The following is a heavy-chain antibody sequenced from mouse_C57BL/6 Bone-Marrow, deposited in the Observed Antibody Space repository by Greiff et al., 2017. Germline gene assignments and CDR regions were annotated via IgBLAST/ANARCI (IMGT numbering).Heavy chain of an antibody. Sequence: VQLQQSGAELVKPGASVKMSCKASGYTFTSYWITWVKQRPGQGLEWIGDIYPGSGSTNYNEKFKSKATLTVDTSSSTAYMQLSSLTSEDSAVYYCARGYYYGSSYWFAYWGQGTLVTVSA. J-gene: IGHJ3*01. CDR3: ARGYYYGSSYWFAY. V-gene: IGHV1-55*01. CDR1: GYTFTSYW. D-gene: IGHD1-1*01. CDR2: IYPGSGST.